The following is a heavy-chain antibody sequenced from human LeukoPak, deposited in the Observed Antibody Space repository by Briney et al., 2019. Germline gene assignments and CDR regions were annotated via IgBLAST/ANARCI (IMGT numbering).Heavy chain of an antibody. CDR2: ISSSSSYI. CDR3: ARVQQPGYSSGCYNH. CDR1: EFSFRSYS. D-gene: IGHD6-19*01. V-gene: IGHV3-21*01. J-gene: IGHJ4*02. Sequence: GGSLRSSFAAVEFSFRSYSMSWVRQAPGKGLWRVSSISSSSSYIYYADSVKGRFTISRDNAKNSLYLQMNSLRAEDTAVYYCARVQQPGYSSGCYNHWGQGTLVTVSS.